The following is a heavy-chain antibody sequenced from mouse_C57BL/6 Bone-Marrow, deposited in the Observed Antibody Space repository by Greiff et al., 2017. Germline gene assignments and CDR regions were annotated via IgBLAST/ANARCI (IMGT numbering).Heavy chain of an antibody. CDR3: ARQGYDYLDY. V-gene: IGHV5-6*01. D-gene: IGHD2-3*01. CDR2: ISSGGSYT. J-gene: IGHJ2*01. CDR1: GFTFSSYG. Sequence: EVKLVESGGDLVKPGGSLKLSCAASGFTFSSYGMSWVRQTPDKRLEWVATISSGGSYTYYPDSVKGRFTISRDNDKNTLYLQMSSLKSEDTAMYYCARQGYDYLDYWGQGTTLTVSS.